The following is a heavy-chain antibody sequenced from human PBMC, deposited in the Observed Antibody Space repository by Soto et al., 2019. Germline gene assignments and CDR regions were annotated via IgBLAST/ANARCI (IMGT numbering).Heavy chain of an antibody. V-gene: IGHV3-66*01. J-gene: IGHJ4*02. CDR2: IYSGGST. CDR3: ARDPYY. CDR1: GFTVSSNY. Sequence: EVQLVESGGGLVQPGGSLRLLCAVSGFTVSSNYMSWVRQAPGKGLEWVSVIYSGGSTYYADSVKGRFTISRDNSKNTLYLEMNSLRAEDTAVYYWARDPYYWGQGTLVTVSS.